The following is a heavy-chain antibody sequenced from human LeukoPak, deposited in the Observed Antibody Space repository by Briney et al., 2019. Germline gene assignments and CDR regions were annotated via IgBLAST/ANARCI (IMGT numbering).Heavy chain of an antibody. V-gene: IGHV3-11*01. D-gene: IGHD2-15*01. Sequence: GGSLRLSCAASGFTFSDYYMNWIRQAPGKGLEWVSYISCSGSSIYYADSVKGRFTISRDNAKNSLYLQMNSLRAEDTAVYYCAREYVSYCSGGTCYSGLDYWGQGTLVTVSS. CDR1: GFTFSDYY. J-gene: IGHJ4*02. CDR2: ISCSGSSI. CDR3: AREYVSYCSGGTCYSGLDY.